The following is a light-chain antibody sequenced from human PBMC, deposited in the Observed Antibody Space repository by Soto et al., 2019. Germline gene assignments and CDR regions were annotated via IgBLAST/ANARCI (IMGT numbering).Light chain of an antibody. CDR1: QSVSSSY. Sequence: EIVLTQSPGTLSLSPGERVTLSCRASQSVSSSYLAWYQQKPGQAPRLLIYDASRATGIPDRFSASGSGTDVTLTSTRLEPEDCAGEYCQHYGTSALFGPGTKVDI. CDR3: QHYGTSAL. J-gene: IGKJ3*01. CDR2: DAS. V-gene: IGKV3-20*01.